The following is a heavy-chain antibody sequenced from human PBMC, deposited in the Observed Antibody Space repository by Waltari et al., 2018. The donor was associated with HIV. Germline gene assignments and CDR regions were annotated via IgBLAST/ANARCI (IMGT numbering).Heavy chain of an antibody. CDR3: ARQHRLELQDYYGMDV. V-gene: IGHV5-51*01. CDR1: GYSFTSYG. J-gene: IGHJ6*02. D-gene: IGHD1-7*01. CDR2: IYPGDSDT. Sequence: EVQLVQSGAEVKKPGESLKISCKGSGYSFTSYGIGWVRQVPGKGLEWMGIIYPGDSDTRYSPSFQGQVTISADKSISTAYLQWSSLKASDTAMYYCARQHRLELQDYYGMDVWGQGTTVTVSS.